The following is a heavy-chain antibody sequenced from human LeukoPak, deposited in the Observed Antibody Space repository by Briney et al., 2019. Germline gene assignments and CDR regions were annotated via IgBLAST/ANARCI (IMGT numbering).Heavy chain of an antibody. CDR1: GGSISSGGYY. D-gene: IGHD2-21*02. CDR3: ARATNLAYCGGDCYPGYVNY. Sequence: SQTLSLTCTVSGGSISSGGYYWSWIRQHPGKGLEWIGYIYYSGSTYYNPSLKSRVTISVDTSKNQFSLKLSSVTAADTAVFYCARATNLAYCGGDCYPGYVNYWGQGTLVTVSS. J-gene: IGHJ4*02. CDR2: IYYSGST. V-gene: IGHV4-31*03.